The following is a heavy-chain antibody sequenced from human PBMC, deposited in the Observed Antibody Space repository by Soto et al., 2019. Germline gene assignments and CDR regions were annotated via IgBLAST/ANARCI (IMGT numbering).Heavy chain of an antibody. Sequence: GWSLRLSCASSVFTFSSYAMQWVRQAPGKGLEWVAVISYDGSNKYYADSVKGRFTISRDNSKNTLYLQMNSLRAEDTAVYYCARVEDGWFGELSPADYWGQGTLVTVSS. CDR3: ARVEDGWFGELSPADY. J-gene: IGHJ4*02. CDR1: VFTFSSYA. D-gene: IGHD3-10*01. CDR2: ISYDGSNK. V-gene: IGHV3-30-3*01.